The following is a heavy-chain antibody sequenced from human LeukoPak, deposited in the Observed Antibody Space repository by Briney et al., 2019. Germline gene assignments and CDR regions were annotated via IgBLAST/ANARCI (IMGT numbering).Heavy chain of an antibody. D-gene: IGHD2-2*01. CDR1: GFPFSSYG. J-gene: IGHJ4*02. V-gene: IGHV3-33*06. CDR2: IWNDGSKK. CDR3: AKDRNIVIIPAAIEGFDY. Sequence: PGGSLRLSCAASGFPFSSYGMHWVRQAPGKGPEWVAVIWNDGSKKFYADSVKGRFTISRDNHKNAVYLQMNTLRVDDTAVYYCAKDRNIVIIPAAIEGFDYWGLGTLVTVAS.